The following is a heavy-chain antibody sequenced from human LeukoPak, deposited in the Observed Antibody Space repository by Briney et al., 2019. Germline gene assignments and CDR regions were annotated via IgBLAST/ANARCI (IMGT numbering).Heavy chain of an antibody. D-gene: IGHD3-10*01. J-gene: IGHJ3*02. CDR3: ASAYYYDSRWDAFNI. CDR2: IIPIFGTA. Sequence: SSVKVSCKASGGTFSSYAISWVRQAPGQGLEWMGGIIPIFGTANYAQKFQGRVTITTDESTSTAYMELSSLRSEDTAVYYCASAYYYDSRWDAFNIWGQETLVTVSS. CDR1: GGTFSSYA. V-gene: IGHV1-69*05.